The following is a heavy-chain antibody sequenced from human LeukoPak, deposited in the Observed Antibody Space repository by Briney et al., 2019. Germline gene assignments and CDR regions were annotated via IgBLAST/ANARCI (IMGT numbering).Heavy chain of an antibody. Sequence: ASVKVSCKASGFTFTDYYIHWVRQAPGQGLEWMGRINPNSGGTDYSQKFQGRVTMTRDTSISTVYMELSGLRSDDTAVFHCALPSIVPSPTYWGQGTSVTVSS. V-gene: IGHV1-2*06. CDR2: INPNSGGT. CDR1: GFTFTDYY. CDR3: ALPSIVPSPTY. D-gene: IGHD1-26*01. J-gene: IGHJ4*02.